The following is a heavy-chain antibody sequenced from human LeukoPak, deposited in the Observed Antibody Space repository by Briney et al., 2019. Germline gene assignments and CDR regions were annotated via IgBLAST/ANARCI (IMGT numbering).Heavy chain of an antibody. J-gene: IGHJ4*02. V-gene: IGHV1-46*01. D-gene: IGHD3-22*01. CDR3: ARDGDYYDSSGYMYY. Sequence: ASVKVSCKVSGYTLTELSMHWVRQAPGQGLEWMGIINPSGGSTSYAQKFQGRVTMTRDTSTSTVYMELSSLRSEDTAVYYCARDGDYYDSSGYMYYWGQGTLVTVSS. CDR1: GYTLTELS. CDR2: INPSGGST.